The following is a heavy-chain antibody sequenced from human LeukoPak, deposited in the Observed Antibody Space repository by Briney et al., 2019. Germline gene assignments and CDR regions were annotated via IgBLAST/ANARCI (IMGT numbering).Heavy chain of an antibody. V-gene: IGHV3-30*02. CDR1: GFTFKSYW. D-gene: IGHD1-7*01. CDR2: IRYDGSNK. J-gene: IGHJ4*02. Sequence: GGSLRLSCAASGFTFKSYWMSWVRQAPGKGLEWVAFIRYDGSNKYYADSVKGRFTISRDNSKNTLYLQMNSLRAEDTAVYYCAKDSGNYVLPYYFDYWGQGTLVTVSS. CDR3: AKDSGNYVLPYYFDY.